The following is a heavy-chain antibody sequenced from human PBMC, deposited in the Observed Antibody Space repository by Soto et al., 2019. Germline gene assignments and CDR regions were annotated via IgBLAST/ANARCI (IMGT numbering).Heavy chain of an antibody. V-gene: IGHV4-39*02. CDR2: IYHSGST. Sequence: SETLSLTCTVSGGSISSSSYYWGWIRQPPGKGLEWIGCIYHSGSTYYNPSLKSRVTISVDTSKNHFSLKLSYVTAADTAVYYCEIIIYCTTASSSPLSDTDVWRQQTTVT. CDR3: EIIIYCTTASSSPLSDTDV. J-gene: IGHJ6*02. CDR1: GGSISSSSYY. D-gene: IGHD2-8*01.